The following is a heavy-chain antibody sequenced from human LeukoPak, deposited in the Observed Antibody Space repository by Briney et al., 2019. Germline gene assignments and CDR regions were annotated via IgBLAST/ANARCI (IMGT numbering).Heavy chain of an antibody. CDR3: AREGSGYSYGLGY. J-gene: IGHJ4*02. D-gene: IGHD5-18*01. CDR2: IYYGGST. CDR1: GGSTSSYY. V-gene: IGHV4-59*01. Sequence: ASETLSLTCTVSGGSTSSYYWSWIRQPPGKGLEWIGNIYYGGSTNYNPSLKSRVIISVDTSKNQFSLKLSSVTAADTALYYCAREGSGYSYGLGYWGQGSLVTVSS.